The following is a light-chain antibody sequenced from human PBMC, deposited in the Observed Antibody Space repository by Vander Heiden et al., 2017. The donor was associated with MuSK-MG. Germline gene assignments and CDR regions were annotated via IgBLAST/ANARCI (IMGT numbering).Light chain of an antibody. CDR3: SSYTSSSTLV. Sequence: QSALTQPAYVSGSPGQSITISCTGTSSDVGGYNYVSWYQQHPGKAPKLMMYDVSNRPSGVSNRFSGSKSGNTASLTISGLQAEDEADYYCSSYTSSSTLVFGGGTKLTVL. CDR1: SSDVGGYNY. CDR2: DVS. V-gene: IGLV2-14*03. J-gene: IGLJ2*01.